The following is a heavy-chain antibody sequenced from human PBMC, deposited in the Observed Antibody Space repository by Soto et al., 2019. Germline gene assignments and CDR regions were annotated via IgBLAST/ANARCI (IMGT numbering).Heavy chain of an antibody. J-gene: IGHJ4*02. CDR3: PFGWGGGHEGY. Sequence: EVQKLESGGGLVQPGGSLRLSCAASGLTFSAYPMSWVRQAPGKGLEWVSSISGSGDRTYYADSVKGRFTISRDNSKYTLYLQMNSLRVEDTAVYFCPFGWGGGHEGYWGQGTLVTVSS. D-gene: IGHD5-12*01. V-gene: IGHV3-23*01. CDR1: GLTFSAYP. CDR2: ISGSGDRT.